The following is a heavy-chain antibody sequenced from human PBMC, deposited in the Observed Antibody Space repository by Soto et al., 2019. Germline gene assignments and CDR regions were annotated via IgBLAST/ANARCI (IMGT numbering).Heavy chain of an antibody. J-gene: IGHJ4*02. CDR1: GFTFSSYA. CDR3: AKGEERITMIVVVIPPDY. V-gene: IGHV3-23*01. Sequence: LRLSCAASGFTFSSYAMSWVRQAPGKGLEWVSAISGSGGSTYYADSVKGRFTISRDNSKNTLYLQMNSLRAEDTAVYYCAKGEERITMIVVVIPPDYWGQETLVTVSS. D-gene: IGHD3-22*01. CDR2: ISGSGGST.